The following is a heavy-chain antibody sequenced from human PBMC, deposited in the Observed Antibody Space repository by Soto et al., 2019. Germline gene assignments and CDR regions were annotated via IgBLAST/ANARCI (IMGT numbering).Heavy chain of an antibody. V-gene: IGHV1-69*06. J-gene: IGHJ4*02. CDR2: IIPAFGTA. CDR1: GGTFNSYL. Sequence: QVQLVQSGAEVKNPGSSVKVSCKTSGGTFNSYLIDWVRQAPGQGLEWMGGIIPAFGTAKYAQKFQGRVTITADKSTTTAYMELRTLTSGDTAVYYCARGLDQPPVGLYFDTWGQGTRVTVSS. CDR3: ARGLDQPPVGLYFDT. D-gene: IGHD2-2*01.